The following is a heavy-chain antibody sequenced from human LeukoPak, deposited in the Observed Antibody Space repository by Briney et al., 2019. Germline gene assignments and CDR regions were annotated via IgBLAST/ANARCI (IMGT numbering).Heavy chain of an antibody. J-gene: IGHJ4*02. V-gene: IGHV4-59*01. CDR2: FYNSGRS. CDR1: DDSISDYY. D-gene: IGHD3-16*01. CDR3: TRGAGWLIDY. Sequence: SETLSLTCTVSDDSISDYYRGWIRQPPGKGLEWIGYFYNSGRSTYNPSHKSRVTISADTSKNHFSLKLNSVTTADTAVYYCTRGAGWLIDYWGQGILVTVSP.